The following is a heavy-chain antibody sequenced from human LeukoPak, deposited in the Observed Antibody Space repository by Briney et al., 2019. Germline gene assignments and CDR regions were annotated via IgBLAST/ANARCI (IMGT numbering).Heavy chain of an antibody. D-gene: IGHD3-22*01. CDR3: APDYYDSLGY. CDR1: GYTFTGYY. V-gene: IGHV1-2*02. J-gene: IGHJ4*02. CDR2: INPNSGGT. Sequence: ASVKVSFKASGYTFTGYYMHWVRQAPGQGLEWMGWINPNSGGTNYAQKFQGRVAMTRDTSISTAYMELSRLRSDDTAVYYCAPDYYDSLGYWGQGALVTVSS.